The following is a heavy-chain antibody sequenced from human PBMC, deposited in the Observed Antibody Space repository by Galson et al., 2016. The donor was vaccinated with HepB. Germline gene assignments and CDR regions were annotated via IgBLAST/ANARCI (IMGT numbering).Heavy chain of an antibody. CDR1: GFSITNYG. V-gene: IGHV3-33*01. CDR2: IWYDGSNK. J-gene: IGHJ6*02. D-gene: IGHD4-23*01. Sequence: SLRLSCAASGFSITNYGLHWVRQAPGKGLGWVAIIWYDGSNKYYADSVRGRVTISRDNSKNTLYLQMNSLRAEDTAVYYCARYSDYRGEYYFFGMDVWGQGTTVTVSS. CDR3: ARYSDYRGEYYFFGMDV.